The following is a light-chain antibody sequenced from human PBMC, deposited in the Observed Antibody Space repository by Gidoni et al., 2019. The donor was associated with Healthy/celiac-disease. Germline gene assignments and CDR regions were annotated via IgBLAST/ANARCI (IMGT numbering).Light chain of an antibody. CDR3: QQSYSTPPT. Sequence: DIQMTQSPSSLSASVGDRVTITCRASQSISSYLNWYQQKPGKAPKLLIYAASSLQSGVPSRFSGSGSGTVFTLTISSLQPEDFATYYCQQSYSTPPTFGQGTKVEIK. J-gene: IGKJ1*01. CDR1: QSISSY. CDR2: AAS. V-gene: IGKV1-39*01.